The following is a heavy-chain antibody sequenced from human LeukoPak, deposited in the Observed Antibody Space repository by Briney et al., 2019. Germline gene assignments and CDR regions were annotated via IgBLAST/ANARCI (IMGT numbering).Heavy chain of an antibody. V-gene: IGHV4-34*01. Sequence: PSETLSLTCAVHGGSFSGYYWSWIRQPPGKGLEWIGEINHSGSTNYNPSLKSRVTISVDTSKNQFSLKLSSVTAADTAVYYCASVEAAGVNFDYWGQGTLVTVSS. CDR1: GGSFSGYY. D-gene: IGHD6-13*01. CDR3: ASVEAAGVNFDY. CDR2: INHSGST. J-gene: IGHJ4*02.